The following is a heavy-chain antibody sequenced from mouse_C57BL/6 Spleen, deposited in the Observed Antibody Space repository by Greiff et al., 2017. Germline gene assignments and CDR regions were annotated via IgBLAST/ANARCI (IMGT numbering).Heavy chain of an antibody. J-gene: IGHJ1*03. V-gene: IGHV2-2*01. CDR2: IWSGGST. CDR1: GFSLTSYG. D-gene: IGHD2-4*01. Sequence: VQLQQSGPGLVQPSQSLSITCTVSGFSLTSYGVHWVRQSPGKGLEWLGVIWSGGSTDYNAAFISRLSISKDNSKSQVFFKMNSLQADDTAIYYCARNNYDYDGWYFDVWGTGTTVTVSS. CDR3: ARNNYDYDGWYFDV.